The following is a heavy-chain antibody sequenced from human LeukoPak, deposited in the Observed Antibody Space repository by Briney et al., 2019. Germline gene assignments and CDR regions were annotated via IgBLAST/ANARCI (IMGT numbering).Heavy chain of an antibody. J-gene: IGHJ3*02. Sequence: AGGSLRLSCAASGFTFSSYSMNWVRQAPGKGLEWVSSISSTGSYIYYADSVKGRFTISRDNAKNSLYLQVNSLRAEDTAVYYCARDPGGSSGSGAFDIWGQGTMVTVSS. V-gene: IGHV3-21*01. CDR3: ARDPGGSSGSGAFDI. CDR1: GFTFSSYS. D-gene: IGHD1-26*01. CDR2: ISSTGSYI.